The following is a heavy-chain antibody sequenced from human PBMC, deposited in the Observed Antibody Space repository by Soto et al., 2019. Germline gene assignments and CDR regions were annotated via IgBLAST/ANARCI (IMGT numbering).Heavy chain of an antibody. CDR3: TTDRPHYYDSSGFPTPFDY. D-gene: IGHD3-22*01. Sequence: GGSLRLSCAASGFTFSDVWMSWVRQAPGKGLEWVGRIQSKTDGGTTDYAAPVKGRFTISRDDSENALYLQLNSLKTEDTAVYYCTTDRPHYYDSSGFPTPFDYWGLGTLVTVSS. CDR2: IQSKTDGGTT. V-gene: IGHV3-15*01. CDR1: GFTFSDVW. J-gene: IGHJ4*02.